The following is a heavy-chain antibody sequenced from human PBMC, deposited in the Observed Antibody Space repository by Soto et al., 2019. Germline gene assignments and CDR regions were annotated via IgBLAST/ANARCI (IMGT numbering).Heavy chain of an antibody. CDR3: AKDTSYYYDTSGYYYFDY. Sequence: GGSLRLSCAASGFTFSSYGMHWVRQAPGKGLEWVAVISYDGSNKYYADSVKGRFTISRDNSKNTLYLQMNSLRAEDTAVYYCAKDTSYYYDTSGYYYFDYWGQGTLVTVSS. V-gene: IGHV3-30*18. CDR1: GFTFSSYG. D-gene: IGHD3-22*01. J-gene: IGHJ4*02. CDR2: ISYDGSNK.